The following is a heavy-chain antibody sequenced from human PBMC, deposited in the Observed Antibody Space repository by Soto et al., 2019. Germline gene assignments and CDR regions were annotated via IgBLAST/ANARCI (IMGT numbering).Heavy chain of an antibody. CDR1: GFTFSSYG. D-gene: IGHD3-10*01. J-gene: IGHJ6*02. V-gene: IGHV3-30*19. CDR2: ISYDGSNK. CDR3: ARDDSYYYGSGSYYNPYYYGMDV. Sequence: GGSLRLSCAASGFTFSSYGMHWVRQAPGKXLEWVAVISYDGSNKYYADSVKGRFTISRDNSKNTLYLQMNSLRAEDTAVYYCARDDSYYYGSGSYYNPYYYGMDVWGQGTTVTVSS.